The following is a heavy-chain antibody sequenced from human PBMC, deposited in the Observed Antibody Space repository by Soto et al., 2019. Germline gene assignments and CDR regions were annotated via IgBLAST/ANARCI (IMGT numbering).Heavy chain of an antibody. CDR3: ARTYCSSTSCLYFFDY. J-gene: IGHJ4*02. CDR2: IWYDASNK. D-gene: IGHD2-2*01. CDR1: GFIFSGYG. Sequence: GGSLRLSCAASGFIFSGYGMHWVRQAPGKGLDWVAVIWYDASNKYYADSVKGRFTISRDNTKNILYLQMNSLRAEDTAVYYCARTYCSSTSCLYFFDYWGQGTLVTVSS. V-gene: IGHV3-33*01.